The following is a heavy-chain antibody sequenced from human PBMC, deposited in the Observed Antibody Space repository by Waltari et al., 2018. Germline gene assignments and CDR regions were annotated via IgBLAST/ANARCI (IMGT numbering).Heavy chain of an antibody. D-gene: IGHD2-21*01. CDR1: GGSCYFYY. CDR3: ARRGYCGIDCYSNYFDF. V-gene: IGHV4-34*01. CDR2: ITHRGST. Sequence: QVLLQHWGAGLMQPSETQSLTCDVYGGSCYFYYWGRIRQPPGEGLEWIGEITHRGSTNYNPSLKSRVSISVDTPNNQFSLKLTSVTAADTAAYYCARRGYCGIDCYSNYFDFWGQGTLVTVSS. J-gene: IGHJ4*02.